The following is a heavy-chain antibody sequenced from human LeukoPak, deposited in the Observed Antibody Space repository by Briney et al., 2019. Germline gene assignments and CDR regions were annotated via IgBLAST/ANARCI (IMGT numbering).Heavy chain of an antibody. D-gene: IGHD4-17*01. V-gene: IGHV4-30-2*01. CDR1: GGSISSGGYS. CDR2: IYHSGST. CDR3: ARDGDYGDYPDY. J-gene: IGHJ4*02. Sequence: SETLSLTCAVSGGSISSGGYSWSWIRQPPGKGLEWIGYIYHSGSTYYNPSLKSRVTISVDRSKNQFSLKLSSVTAVDTAVYYCARDGDYGDYPDYWGQGTLVTVSS.